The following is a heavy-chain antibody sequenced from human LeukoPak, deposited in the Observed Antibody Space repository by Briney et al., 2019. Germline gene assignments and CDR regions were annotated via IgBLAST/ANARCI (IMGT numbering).Heavy chain of an antibody. D-gene: IGHD5-12*01. J-gene: IGHJ4*02. CDR1: GFTFNTNA. CDR2: IRGRTGGT. CDR3: AKCGNSGCHLFDY. V-gene: IGHV3-23*01. Sequence: GGSLRLSCAASGFTFNTNAMSWVRQAPGKGLEWVSAIRGRTGGTYYADSVKRWFTISRHNSKSTLYLQMDSLRAEDTAVYYCAKCGNSGCHLFDYGGQGTLATVSS.